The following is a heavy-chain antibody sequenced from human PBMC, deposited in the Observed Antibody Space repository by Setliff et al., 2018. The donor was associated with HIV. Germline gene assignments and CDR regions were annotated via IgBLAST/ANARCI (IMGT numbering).Heavy chain of an antibody. D-gene: IGHD5-12*01. V-gene: IGHV3-49*04. J-gene: IGHJ4*02. CDR3: ATGYDRRFPFDY. CDR1: GFTFGDYT. CDR2: IRSKAYGGTT. Sequence: PGGSLRLSCTASGFTFGDYTMSWVRQAPGKGLEWVGFIRSKAYGGTTDYAASVKGRFTISRDDSKNIAYLQMNSLKTEDTAVYYCATGYDRRFPFDYWGQGTLVTVSS.